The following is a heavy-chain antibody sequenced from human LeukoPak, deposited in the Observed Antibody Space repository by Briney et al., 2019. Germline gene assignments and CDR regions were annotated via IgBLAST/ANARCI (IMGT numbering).Heavy chain of an antibody. CDR3: ARGLRRNNWFDP. V-gene: IGHV4-34*01. CDR1: GGSFSGYY. Sequence: SETLSLTCAVYGGSFSGYYWSWTRQPPGKGLEWIGEINHSGSTNYNPSLKSRVTISVDTSKNQFSLKLSSVTAADTAVYYCARGLRRNNWFDPWGQGTLVTVSS. CDR2: INHSGST. D-gene: IGHD3-10*01. J-gene: IGHJ5*02.